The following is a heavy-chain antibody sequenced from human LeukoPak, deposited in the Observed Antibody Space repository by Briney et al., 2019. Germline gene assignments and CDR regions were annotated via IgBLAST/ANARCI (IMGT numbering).Heavy chain of an antibody. Sequence: PSETLSLTCTVSGYSISSGYYWGWIRQPPGKGLEWIGSIYHSGSTYYNPSLKSRVTISVDMSKNQFSLKLSSVTAADTAVYYCATQYYYDSSGSAFDIWGQGTMVTVSS. CDR1: GYSISSGYY. D-gene: IGHD3-22*01. V-gene: IGHV4-38-2*02. J-gene: IGHJ3*02. CDR3: ATQYYYDSSGSAFDI. CDR2: IYHSGST.